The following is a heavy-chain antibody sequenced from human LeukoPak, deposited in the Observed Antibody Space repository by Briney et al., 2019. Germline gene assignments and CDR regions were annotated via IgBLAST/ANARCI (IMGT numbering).Heavy chain of an antibody. D-gene: IGHD4-17*01. J-gene: IGHJ4*02. V-gene: IGHV1-24*01. CDR3: ATAHYGDSRHDY. CDR1: GYALTELS. CDR2: YDPEDGET. Sequence: GASVKVSCKVSGYALTELSTHWVRQAPGKGLEWMGSYDPEDGETVYAQKFQGRATMTEDTSADTAYMELSSLRSEDTAVYYCATAHYGDSRHDYWGQGTLLTVSS.